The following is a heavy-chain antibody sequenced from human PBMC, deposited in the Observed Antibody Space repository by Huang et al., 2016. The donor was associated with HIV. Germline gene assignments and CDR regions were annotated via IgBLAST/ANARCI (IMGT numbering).Heavy chain of an antibody. J-gene: IGHJ5*02. Sequence: QVHLQQWGAGLLKSAETLSLTCAVYGGSLSGYYWSWLRQTPGTGLAWIGEINHLGSPNYNPSLKSRVSIAMDGSKKQFSLKLRSISDADTAVYFCARDATKNPRGWFDPWGQGTLVTVSS. D-gene: IGHD3-10*01. CDR3: ARDATKNPRGWFDP. CDR1: GGSLSGYY. CDR2: INHLGSP. V-gene: IGHV4-34*02.